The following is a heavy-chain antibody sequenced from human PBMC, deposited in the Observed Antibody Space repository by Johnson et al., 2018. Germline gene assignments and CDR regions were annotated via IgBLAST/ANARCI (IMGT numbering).Heavy chain of an antibody. Sequence: QVQLQESGPGLVKPSQTLSLTCSVSGGSISGGGYYWTWIRQHPGKGLEWIGYIYYSGTTYYNPSLKSRLTISVDTSKNQFSLNPSSVTAADTAVYYFARTYDNGGYSFDYWGQGTLVTVSS. D-gene: IGHD3-22*01. CDR2: IYYSGTT. CDR3: ARTYDNGGYSFDY. CDR1: GGSISGGGYY. J-gene: IGHJ4*02. V-gene: IGHV4-31*03.